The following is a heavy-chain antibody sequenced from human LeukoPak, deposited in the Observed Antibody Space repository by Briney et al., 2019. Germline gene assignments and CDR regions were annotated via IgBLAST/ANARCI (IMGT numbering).Heavy chain of an antibody. J-gene: IGHJ4*02. V-gene: IGHV3-30*03. CDR2: MSYDGSNK. CDR1: GFTFIIYG. CDR3: AREYYYDSSGYLDY. Sequence: SGGSLRLSCAASGFTFIIYGMHWVRQAPGKGLEWVAVMSYDGSNKYYADSVKGRFTISRDNSKNTLYLQMNSLRAEDTAVYYCAREYYYDSSGYLDYWGQGTLVTVSS. D-gene: IGHD3-22*01.